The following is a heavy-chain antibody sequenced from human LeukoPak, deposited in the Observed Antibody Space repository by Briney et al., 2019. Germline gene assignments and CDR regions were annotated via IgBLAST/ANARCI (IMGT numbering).Heavy chain of an antibody. D-gene: IGHD2/OR15-2a*01. V-gene: IGHV4-59*08. CDR2: ISDIGSI. CDR1: GGSISSYY. J-gene: IGHJ4*02. Sequence: SETLSLTCTVSGGSISSYYWSRIRQPPGKGLEWIAYISDIGSINYNPSLKSRVTISLDTSKNQFSLKLSSVTAADTAVYYCAGHHPRNTVDFWGQGTLVTVSP. CDR3: AGHHPRNTVDF.